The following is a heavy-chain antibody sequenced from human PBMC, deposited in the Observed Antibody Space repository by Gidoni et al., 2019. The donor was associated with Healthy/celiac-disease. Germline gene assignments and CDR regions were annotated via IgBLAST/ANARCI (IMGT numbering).Heavy chain of an antibody. Sequence: QVQLVQSGAEVKTPGASVKVSCKASGSTFTSYGISWVRQAPGQGLEWMGWISAYNGNTNYAQKLQGRVTMTTDTSTSTAYMELRSLRSDDTAGYYCARDSRRKGVTYYNWFDPWGQGTLVTVSS. CDR3: ARDSRRKGVTYYNWFDP. D-gene: IGHD3-10*01. CDR2: ISAYNGNT. J-gene: IGHJ5*02. CDR1: GSTFTSYG. V-gene: IGHV1-18*01.